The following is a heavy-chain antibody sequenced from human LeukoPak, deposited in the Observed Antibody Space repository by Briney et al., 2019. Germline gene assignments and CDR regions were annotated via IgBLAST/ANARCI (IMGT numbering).Heavy chain of an antibody. CDR3: ATCFGELSWGLFDY. Sequence: PGGSLRLSCAASGFTFSSYGMNWVRQAPGKGLEWVSYISSDCSTIYYADSVKGRFTISRDNAKNSLYLQMNSLRDEDTAVYYCATCFGELSWGLFDYWGQGTLVTVSS. D-gene: IGHD3-10*01. CDR2: ISSDCSTI. CDR1: GFTFSSYG. J-gene: IGHJ4*02. V-gene: IGHV3-48*02.